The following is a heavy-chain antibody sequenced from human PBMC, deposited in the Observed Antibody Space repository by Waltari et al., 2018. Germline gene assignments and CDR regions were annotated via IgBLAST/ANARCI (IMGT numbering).Heavy chain of an antibody. J-gene: IGHJ4*02. CDR2: INPSGGST. CDR1: GYTFTSYY. Sequence: QVQLVQSGAEVKKPGASVKVSCKASGYTFTSYYMHWVRQAPGQGLEWMGIINPSGGSTSYAQKFQGRVTMTRDTSTSTVYMELSSLRSEDTAGYYCARDSPVTTTFDYWGQGTLVTVSS. CDR3: ARDSPVTTTFDY. V-gene: IGHV1-46*01. D-gene: IGHD4-17*01.